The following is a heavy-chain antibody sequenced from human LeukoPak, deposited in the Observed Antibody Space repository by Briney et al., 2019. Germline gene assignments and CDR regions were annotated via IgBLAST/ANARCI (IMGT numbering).Heavy chain of an antibody. D-gene: IGHD3-22*01. CDR3: ARDRSYDSSGPDY. J-gene: IGHJ4*02. V-gene: IGHV3-33*01. CDR2: IWYDGSKK. Sequence: WGSLRLSCAASGFTFSSYGMHWVRQAPGKGLEWVAVIWYDGSKKYYGDSMKGRFTISRDNSKNTLSLQMNSLRAEDTAVYYCARDRSYDSSGPDYWGQGTQVTVSS. CDR1: GFTFSSYG.